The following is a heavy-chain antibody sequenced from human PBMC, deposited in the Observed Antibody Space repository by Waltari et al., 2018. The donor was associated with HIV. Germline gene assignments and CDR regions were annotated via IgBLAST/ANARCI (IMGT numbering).Heavy chain of an antibody. V-gene: IGHV3-20*04. Sequence: EVQVVESGGGVIRPRGSLRLSCAASGFTFDDFGMRWVRQRPGKGLVWVSSINWNGGAATYADSVKGRFTISRDNAKNSLYLQMDSLRVEDTAFYYCARIRRKFGEPRPTGWLDPWGRGTLVTVSS. J-gene: IGHJ5*02. CDR1: GFTFDDFG. D-gene: IGHD3-10*01. CDR2: INWNGGAA. CDR3: ARIRRKFGEPRPTGWLDP.